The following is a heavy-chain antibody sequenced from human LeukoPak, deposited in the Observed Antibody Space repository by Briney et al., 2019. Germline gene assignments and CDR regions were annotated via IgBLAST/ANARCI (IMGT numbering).Heavy chain of an antibody. D-gene: IGHD5-18*01. J-gene: IGHJ4*02. CDR3: ARVGIQLWLQGGVFDY. Sequence: PSETLSLTCAVYGGSFSGYYWSWIRQPPGKGLEWIGEINHSGSTNYNPSLKSRVTISVDTSKNQFSLKLSSVTAADTAVYYCARVGIQLWLQGGVFDYWGQGTLVTVSS. V-gene: IGHV4-34*01. CDR1: GGSFSGYY. CDR2: INHSGST.